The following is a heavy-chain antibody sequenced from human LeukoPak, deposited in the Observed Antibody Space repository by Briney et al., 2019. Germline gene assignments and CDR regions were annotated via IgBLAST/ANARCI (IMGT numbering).Heavy chain of an antibody. D-gene: IGHD4-11*01. V-gene: IGHV3-66*02. J-gene: IGHJ4*02. Sequence: GGSLRLSCTASGFTVSNNYMNRVRQAPGKGLEWVSIIYTGGGTYYADSVKGRFTISRDNSKNTLYLQMNSLRAEDTAVYYCAKEDYSSSFDYWGQGTLVTVSS. CDR1: GFTVSNNY. CDR3: AKEDYSSSFDY. CDR2: IYTGGGT.